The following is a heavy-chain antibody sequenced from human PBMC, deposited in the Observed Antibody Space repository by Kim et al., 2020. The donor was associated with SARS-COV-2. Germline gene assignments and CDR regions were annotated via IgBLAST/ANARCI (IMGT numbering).Heavy chain of an antibody. CDR3: ARYHFGSNLLFDY. CDR1: GGSISSYY. Sequence: SETLSLTCTVSGGSISSYYWSWIRQPPGKGLEWIGYIYYSGSTNYNPSLKSRVTISVDTSKNQFSLKLGSVTAADTAVYYCARYHFGSNLLFDYWGQGTLVTVSS. V-gene: IGHV4-59*01. CDR2: IYYSGST. J-gene: IGHJ4*02. D-gene: IGHD3-10*01.